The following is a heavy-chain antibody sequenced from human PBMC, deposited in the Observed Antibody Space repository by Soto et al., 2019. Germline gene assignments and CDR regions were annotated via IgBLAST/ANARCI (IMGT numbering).Heavy chain of an antibody. D-gene: IGHD2-8*01. CDR2: IYNSGST. CDR1: GGSISSYY. V-gene: IGHV4-59*01. CDR3: ARARIVLGLDV. Sequence: QVQLQESGPGPVKPSETLSLTCTVSGGSISSYYWSWIRQPPGKGLEWIGYIYNSGSTNYNPSLKSRVTISIDTSKNQFSLKLNSVTAADTAVYYCARARIVLGLDVWGQGTTVTVSS. J-gene: IGHJ6*02.